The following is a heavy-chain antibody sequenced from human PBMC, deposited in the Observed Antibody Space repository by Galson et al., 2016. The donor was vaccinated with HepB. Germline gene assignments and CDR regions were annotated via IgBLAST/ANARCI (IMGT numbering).Heavy chain of an antibody. D-gene: IGHD6-19*01. CDR2: IYSSGST. Sequence: TLSLTCTVSGVSVTSPGYYWNWIRQRPGVGLEWLGYIYSSGSTHYNPSLGSRLSISLDTSMSQFSLKLDSVTVADTAVYYCVREAWTGQWLKYFDYWGQGSLVTVSS. V-gene: IGHV4-31*03. CDR3: VREAWTGQWLKYFDY. CDR1: GVSVTSPGYY. J-gene: IGHJ4*02.